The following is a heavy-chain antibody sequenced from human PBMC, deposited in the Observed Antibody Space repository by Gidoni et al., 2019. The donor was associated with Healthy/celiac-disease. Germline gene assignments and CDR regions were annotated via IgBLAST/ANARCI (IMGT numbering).Heavy chain of an antibody. CDR3: ARAPSQITIFGVVTPFFDY. CDR2: ISSSSSTI. V-gene: IGHV3-48*02. D-gene: IGHD3-3*01. J-gene: IGHJ4*02. Sequence: ELQLVESGGGLVQPGGSLRLSCAASGFTFRSYIMHWVRQAPGKGLEWVSYISSSSSTIYYADSVKGRFTISRDNAKNSLYLQMNSLRDEDTAVYYGARAPSQITIFGVVTPFFDYGGQGTLVTVSS. CDR1: GFTFRSYI.